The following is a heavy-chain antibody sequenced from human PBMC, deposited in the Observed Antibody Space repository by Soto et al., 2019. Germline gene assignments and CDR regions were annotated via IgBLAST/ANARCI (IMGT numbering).Heavy chain of an antibody. J-gene: IGHJ2*01. D-gene: IGHD2-2*01. V-gene: IGHV1-2*02. CDR2: INPDSGGT. Sequence: ASVKVSCKASGYTFTDYYIHWVRQAPGQGLEWVGWINPDSGGTNLAQRFQGRVTMTSDTSINTAYMELSSLRSDDTAVYYCAIRAGQLAIISEFDGDWFFEVWGRGTLVTVSS. CDR1: GYTFTDYY. CDR3: AIRAGQLAIISEFDGDWFFEV.